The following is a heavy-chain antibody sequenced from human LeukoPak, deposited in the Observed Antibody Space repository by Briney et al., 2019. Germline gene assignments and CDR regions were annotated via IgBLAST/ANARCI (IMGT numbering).Heavy chain of an antibody. CDR1: GGSISTSNYY. D-gene: IGHD3-16*01. V-gene: IGHV4-39*07. CDR3: VRDVGSAITDS. J-gene: IGHJ4*02. CDR2: VQHSGTK. Sequence: SETLSLTRTVSGGSISTSNYYWGWIRQPPGKGLEWIGNVQHSGTKSYDPSLKSRVTFSVDMSKNQFSLQLTSVTAADTAVYYCVRDVGSAITDSWGQGTLVTVSS.